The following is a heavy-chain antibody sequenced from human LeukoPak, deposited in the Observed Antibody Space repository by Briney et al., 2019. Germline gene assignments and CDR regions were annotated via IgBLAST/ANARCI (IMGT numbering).Heavy chain of an antibody. Sequence: PGGSLRLSCAASGFTFSGYWMSWVRQAPGKGLEWVAHIKQDGSEKYFVDSVKGRFTISRDNAKNSLYLQMDGLRAEDTAVYYCAREREYCGSTTCYGFDAFDVWGQGTMVTVSS. CDR2: IKQDGSEK. D-gene: IGHD2-2*01. V-gene: IGHV3-7*01. CDR3: AREREYCGSTTCYGFDAFDV. J-gene: IGHJ3*01. CDR1: GFTFSGYW.